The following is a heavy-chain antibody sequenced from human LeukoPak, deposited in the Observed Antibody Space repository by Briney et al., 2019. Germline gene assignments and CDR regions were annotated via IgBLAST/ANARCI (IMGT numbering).Heavy chain of an antibody. CDR3: ARDKSSGYYYMDV. V-gene: IGHV3-53*01. Sequence: GGSLRLSCAASGFTVSSNYMSWVRQAPGKGLEWVSVIYSGTGTYYADSVKGRFTISKDNSKNTLYLQMNSLRAEDTAVYYCARDKSSGYYYMDVWGKGTTVTVSS. CDR2: IYSGTGT. D-gene: IGHD6-6*01. J-gene: IGHJ6*03. CDR1: GFTVSSNY.